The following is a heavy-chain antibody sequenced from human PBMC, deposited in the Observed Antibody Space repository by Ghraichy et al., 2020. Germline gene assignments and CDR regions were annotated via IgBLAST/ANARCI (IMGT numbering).Heavy chain of an antibody. CDR1: GFTFSDYF. Sequence: SCVASGFTFSDYFMSWIRQTPGKGLECISYISGNNVHTNYTDSVRGRFTVSRDNAKYSVYLEMNRLAAEDTGVYYCARVRGYFTGGSSLFDYWGLGTRITVSS. V-gene: IGHV3-11*06. J-gene: IGHJ4*02. CDR2: ISGNNVHT. CDR3: ARVRGYFTGGSSLFDY. D-gene: IGHD2-8*02.